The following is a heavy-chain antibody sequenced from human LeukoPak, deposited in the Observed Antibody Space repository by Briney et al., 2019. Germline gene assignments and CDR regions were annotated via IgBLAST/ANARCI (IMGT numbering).Heavy chain of an antibody. CDR2: IWYDGSNK. V-gene: IGHV3-33*01. CDR3: ARERWELLHYFDY. Sequence: GGSLRLSCAASGFTFSSYGMHWVRQAPGKGLEWVAVIWYDGSNKYYADSVKGRFTISRDNSKNSLYLQMNSLRAEDTAVYYCARERWELLHYFDYWGQGTLVTVSS. CDR1: GFTFSSYG. D-gene: IGHD1-26*01. J-gene: IGHJ4*02.